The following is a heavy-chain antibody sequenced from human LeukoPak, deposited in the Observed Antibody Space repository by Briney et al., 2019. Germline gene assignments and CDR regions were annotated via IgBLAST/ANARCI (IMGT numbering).Heavy chain of an antibody. V-gene: IGHV4-59*01. CDR3: AGAGYDYVWGSYRPAAHAFDI. J-gene: IGHJ3*02. CDR1: GGSISSYY. Sequence: SETLSLTCTVSGGSISSYYWSWIRQPPGKGLEWIGYIYYSGSTNYNPSLKSRVTISVDTSKNQFSLKLSSVTAADTAMYYCAGAGYDYVWGSYRPAAHAFDIWGQGTMVTVSS. D-gene: IGHD3-16*02. CDR2: IYYSGST.